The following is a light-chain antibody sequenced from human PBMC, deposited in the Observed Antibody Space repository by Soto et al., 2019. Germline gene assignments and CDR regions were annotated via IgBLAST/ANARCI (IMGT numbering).Light chain of an antibody. J-gene: IGLJ3*02. CDR1: SSDVGNYNL. CDR2: EGS. CDR3: CSYAGTFLV. Sequence: QSALTQPASVSGSPGQSITISCTGTSSDVGNYNLVSWYQQYPGKAPKLMIYEGSKRPSGVSNRFSGSKSGNTASLTSSGLQAEDEADYYCCSYAGTFLVFGGGTKLTVL. V-gene: IGLV2-23*01.